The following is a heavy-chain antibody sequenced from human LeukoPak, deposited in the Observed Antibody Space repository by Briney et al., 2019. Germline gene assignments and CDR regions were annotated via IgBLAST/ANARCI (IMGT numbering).Heavy chain of an antibody. CDR1: GYTLTELS. Sequence: ASVKVSCKVPGYTLTELSMHWVRQAPGKGPEWMGGFDPEDGETIYAQKFQGRVTMTEDTSTDTAYMELSSLRSEDTAVYYCATLSVERLSIADYGDYNFRGGPAWFDPWGQGTLVTVSS. V-gene: IGHV1-24*01. J-gene: IGHJ5*02. CDR2: FDPEDGET. CDR3: ATLSVERLSIADYGDYNFRGGPAWFDP. D-gene: IGHD4-17*01.